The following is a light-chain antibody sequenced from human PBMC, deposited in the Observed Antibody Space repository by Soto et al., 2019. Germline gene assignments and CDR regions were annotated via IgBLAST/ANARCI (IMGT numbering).Light chain of an antibody. J-gene: IGKJ5*01. Sequence: DIQMTKYPSSLSASVGDRVTITCRAGQNIFSSLNWYQQKPGKATKLLIYAASSLQSGVPSRLSGSGSGTDFTLTITSLQPEDFATYYCQQSYKSPPITFGQGTRLEIK. V-gene: IGKV1-39*01. CDR2: AAS. CDR3: QQSYKSPPIT. CDR1: QNIFSS.